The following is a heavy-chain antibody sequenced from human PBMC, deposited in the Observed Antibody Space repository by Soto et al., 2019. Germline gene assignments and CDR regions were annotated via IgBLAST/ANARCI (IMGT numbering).Heavy chain of an antibody. Sequence: PPDTLSLTCSVAGGSISSYYWSWIRQPPGKGLEWIGYIYYSGSTNYNPSLMSRVTISVDTSKNQFSLKLSSVTAADTAVYYCARSRGYYGSTGWFDPWGQGTLVTVS. V-gene: IGHV4-59*01. J-gene: IGHJ5*02. CDR1: GGSISSYY. CDR2: IYYSGST. D-gene: IGHD3-10*01. CDR3: ARSRGYYGSTGWFDP.